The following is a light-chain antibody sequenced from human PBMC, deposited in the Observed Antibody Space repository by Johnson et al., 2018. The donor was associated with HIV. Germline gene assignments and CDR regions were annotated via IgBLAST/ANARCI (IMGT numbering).Light chain of an antibody. CDR1: SSNIGNNY. CDR2: GNN. CDR3: GTWDSSLSAHYV. V-gene: IGLV1-51*02. J-gene: IGLJ1*01. Sequence: QPVLTQPPSVSVAPGQKVTISCSGSSSNIGNNYVSWYQQLPGTAPKLLIYGNNKRPSGIPDRFSGSKSGTSATLGITGLQTGDEADYYCGTWDSSLSAHYVFGTGTKVTVL.